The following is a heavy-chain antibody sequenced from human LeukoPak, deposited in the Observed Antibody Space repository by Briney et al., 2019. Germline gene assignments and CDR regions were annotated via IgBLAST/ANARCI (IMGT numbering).Heavy chain of an antibody. CDR1: GFTFSSYW. CDR3: ARDFTCSSTSCYYHAFDI. J-gene: IGHJ3*02. Sequence: GGSLRLSCAASGFTFSSYWMNWVRQAPGKGLEWVANIKQDGSEKYYVDSVKGRFTISRDNAKNSLYLQMNSLRAEDTAVYYCARDFTCSSTSCYYHAFDIWGQGTMVTVSS. D-gene: IGHD2-2*01. CDR2: IKQDGSEK. V-gene: IGHV3-7*01.